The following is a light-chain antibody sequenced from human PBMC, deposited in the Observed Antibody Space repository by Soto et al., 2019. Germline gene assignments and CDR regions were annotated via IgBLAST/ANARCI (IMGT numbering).Light chain of an antibody. J-gene: IGLJ1*01. V-gene: IGLV1-47*01. CDR2: RNN. CDR1: SSNIGSNY. Sequence: QSVLTQPPSASGTPRQRVTISCSGSSSNIGSNYVYWYQQLPGTAPKLLIYRNNQRPSGVPDRFSGSKSGTSASLAISGLRSEDEADYYCAAWDDSLSGRVFGTGTKLTVL. CDR3: AAWDDSLSGRV.